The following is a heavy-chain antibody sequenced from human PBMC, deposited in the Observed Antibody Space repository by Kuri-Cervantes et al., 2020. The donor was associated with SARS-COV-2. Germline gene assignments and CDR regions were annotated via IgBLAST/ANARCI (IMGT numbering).Heavy chain of an antibody. CDR2: IYYSGST. CDR1: GGSFSGYY. J-gene: IGHJ4*02. CDR3: ARGWTDCSGGSCYHYFDY. Sequence: GSLRLSCAVYGGSFSGYYWSWIRQPPGKGLEWIGYIYYSGSTNYNPSLKSRVTISVDTSKNQFSLKLSSVTAADAAVYYCARGWTDCSGGSCYHYFDYWGQGTLVTVSS. D-gene: IGHD2-15*01. V-gene: IGHV4-59*01.